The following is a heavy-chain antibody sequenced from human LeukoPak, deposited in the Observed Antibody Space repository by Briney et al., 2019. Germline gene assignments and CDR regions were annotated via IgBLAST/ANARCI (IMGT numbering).Heavy chain of an antibody. CDR3: ARRRSSGTDY. Sequence: GGSLRLSCAASGFTFSDYYMSWIRQAPGNGLEWVSYISSGGSTKYYADSVRGRFTISRDNTKNSLYLQMNSLRAEDTAVYYCARRRSSGTDYCGQGTLVTVSS. D-gene: IGHD6-13*01. CDR1: GFTFSDYY. J-gene: IGHJ4*02. V-gene: IGHV3-11*01. CDR2: ISSGGSTK.